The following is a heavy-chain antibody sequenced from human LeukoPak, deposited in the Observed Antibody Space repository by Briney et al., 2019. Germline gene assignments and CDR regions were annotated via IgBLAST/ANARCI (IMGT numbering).Heavy chain of an antibody. CDR2: ILYDGSNQ. V-gene: IGHV3-30*18. J-gene: IGHJ6*02. CDR1: GGSISNTI. Sequence: TLSLTCGVSGGSISNTIWWSWVRQPPGQGLEWVAVILYDGSNQYYADSVKGRFTISRDNSKNTVDLQMNSLRGEDTAVYYCAKVCSPLYYYYAMDVWGQGTTVTVSS. D-gene: IGHD4/OR15-4a*01. CDR3: AKVCSPLYYYYAMDV.